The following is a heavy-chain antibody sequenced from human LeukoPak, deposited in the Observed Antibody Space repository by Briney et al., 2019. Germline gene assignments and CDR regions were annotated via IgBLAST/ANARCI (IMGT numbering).Heavy chain of an antibody. J-gene: IGHJ4*02. D-gene: IGHD3-22*01. V-gene: IGHV3-66*02. CDR3: TRDRDDSSVLHYFDY. Sequence: GGSLRLPCAASGFTVNTHFMSWVRQAPGKGLEWVSVLYHGDRTYYADSVKGRFAISRDSSKNTVYLQMQNLRAEDTAVYYCTRDRDDSSVLHYFDYWGQGALVTVSS. CDR1: GFTVNTHF. CDR2: LYHGDRT.